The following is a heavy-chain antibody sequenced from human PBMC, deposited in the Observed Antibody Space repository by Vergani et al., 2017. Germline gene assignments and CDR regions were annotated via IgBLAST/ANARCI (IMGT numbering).Heavy chain of an antibody. CDR1: GGTFSSYA. V-gene: IGHV1-69*12. D-gene: IGHD3-22*01. J-gene: IGHJ6*02. CDR2: IIPIFGTA. Sequence: QVQLVQSGAEVKKPGSSVKVSCKASGGTFSSYAISWVRQAPGQGLEWMGGIIPIFGTANYVQKFQGRVTITADESTSTAYMELSSLRSEDTAVYYCARDINKGVVVVNGNLPQDYYYYYGMDVWGQGTTVTVSS. CDR3: ARDINKGVVVVNGNLPQDYYYYYGMDV.